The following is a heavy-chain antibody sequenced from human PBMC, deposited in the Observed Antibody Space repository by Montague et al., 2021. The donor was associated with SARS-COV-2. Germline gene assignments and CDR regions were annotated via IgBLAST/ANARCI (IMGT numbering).Heavy chain of an antibody. CDR1: GFTFSQYP. J-gene: IGHJ4*02. CDR2: IGARGDST. V-gene: IGHV3-23*01. CDR3: ASAYILNKWYEAY. D-gene: IGHD2-15*01. Sequence: SLRLSCAASGFTFSQYPMHWVRQAPGKGLEWVSSIGARGDSTYYADSMKGRFTVSRDNSKSTLYLQMNSLRREDTAVYYCASAYILNKWYEAYWGQGTPVTVSS.